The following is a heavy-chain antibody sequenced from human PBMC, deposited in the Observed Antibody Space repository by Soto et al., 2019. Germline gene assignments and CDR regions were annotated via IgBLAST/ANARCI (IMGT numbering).Heavy chain of an antibody. CDR1: GFTFSDYY. Sequence: VGSLRLSCAASGFTFSDYYMSWIRQAPGKGLEWVSYISSSSSYTNYADSVKGRFTISRDNGKNSLYLQMNSLRAEHTAVYCCARAAMIRGVISNCGQRSRFSVSS. CDR3: ARAAMIRGVISN. J-gene: IGHJ4*02. D-gene: IGHD3-10*01. V-gene: IGHV3-11*06. CDR2: ISSSSSYT.